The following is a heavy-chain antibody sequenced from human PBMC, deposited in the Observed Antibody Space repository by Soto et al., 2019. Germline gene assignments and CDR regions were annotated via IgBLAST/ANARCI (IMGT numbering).Heavy chain of an antibody. CDR3: ARVRGGLKIWYFDY. D-gene: IGHD3-16*01. CDR1: GFTFSSYA. CDR2: ISYDGSNK. J-gene: IGHJ4*02. V-gene: IGHV3-30*04. Sequence: GGSLRLSCAASGFTFSSYAMHWVRPAPGKGLEWVAVISYDGSNKYYADSVKGRFTISRDNSKNTLYLQMNSLRAEDTAGYYCARVRGGLKIWYFDYWGQGTLVTVSS.